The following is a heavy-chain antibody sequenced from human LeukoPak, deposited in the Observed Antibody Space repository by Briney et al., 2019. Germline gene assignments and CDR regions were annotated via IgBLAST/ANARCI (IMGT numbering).Heavy chain of an antibody. D-gene: IGHD3-22*01. CDR3: AKGGGYYPPYYFDY. V-gene: IGHV3-23*01. CDR2: ISGSGGST. CDR1: GFTVSSNY. J-gene: IGHJ4*02. Sequence: GGSLRLSCAASGFTVSSNYMSWVRQAPGKGLEWVSAISGSGGSTYYADSVKGRFTISRDNSKNTLYLQMNSLRAEDTAVYYCAKGGGYYPPYYFDYWGQGTLVTVSS.